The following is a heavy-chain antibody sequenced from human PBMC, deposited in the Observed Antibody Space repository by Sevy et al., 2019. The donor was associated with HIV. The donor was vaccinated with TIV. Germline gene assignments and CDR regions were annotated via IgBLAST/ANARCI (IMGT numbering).Heavy chain of an antibody. CDR3: GRVGGDPPIYYYMDV. CDR1: GFTFSSYS. J-gene: IGHJ6*03. D-gene: IGHD3-10*01. CDR2: ISSSSSYI. V-gene: IGHV3-21*01. Sequence: GGSLRLSCAASGFTFSSYSMNWVRQAPGKGLEWVSSISSSSSYIYYADSVKGRFTISRDNAKNSLYLKMNSLRAEDTAGYYCGRVGGDPPIYYYMDVWGKGTTVTVSS.